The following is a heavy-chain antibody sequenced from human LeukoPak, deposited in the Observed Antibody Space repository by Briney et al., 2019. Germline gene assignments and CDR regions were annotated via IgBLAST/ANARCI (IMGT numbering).Heavy chain of an antibody. Sequence: PGGSLRLSCAASGFTFSDHYMSWIRQAPGKGLEWVSYISSSGSTIYYADSVKGRFTISRDNAKNSLYLQMNSLRAEDTAVYYCARVYWRIAVAGWYFDYWGQGTLVTVSS. D-gene: IGHD6-19*01. CDR2: ISSSGSTI. V-gene: IGHV3-11*04. CDR1: GFTFSDHY. J-gene: IGHJ4*02. CDR3: ARVYWRIAVAGWYFDY.